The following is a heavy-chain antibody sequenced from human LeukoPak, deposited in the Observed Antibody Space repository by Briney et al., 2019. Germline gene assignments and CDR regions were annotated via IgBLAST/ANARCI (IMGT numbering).Heavy chain of an antibody. Sequence: SGTLSLTCTVSGGSISSSSYYWGWIRQPPGKGLEWIGSIYYSGSTYYNPSLKSRVTISVDTSKNQFSLKLSSVTAADTAVYYCARHYAGSGSYFIDYWGQGTLVTVSS. D-gene: IGHD3-10*01. CDR3: ARHYAGSGSYFIDY. CDR1: GGSISSSSYY. J-gene: IGHJ4*02. V-gene: IGHV4-39*01. CDR2: IYYSGST.